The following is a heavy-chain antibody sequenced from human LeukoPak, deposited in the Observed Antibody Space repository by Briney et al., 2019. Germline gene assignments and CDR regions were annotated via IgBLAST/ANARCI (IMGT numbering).Heavy chain of an antibody. D-gene: IGHD3-10*01. CDR1: GGSFSTYF. Sequence: SETLSLTCTISGGSFSTYFWSWIRQSPEKGLEWLGYIFYTGGTTYNPSLQSRLTISLDTSKNQFSLRLTSVTAADTAVYYCARTGTSGSYSDSWGRGTLVTVSS. V-gene: IGHV4-59*01. CDR2: IFYTGGT. CDR3: ARTGTSGSYSDS. J-gene: IGHJ5*01.